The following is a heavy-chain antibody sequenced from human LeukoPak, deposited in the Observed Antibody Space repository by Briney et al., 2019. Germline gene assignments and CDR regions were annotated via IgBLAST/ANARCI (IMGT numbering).Heavy chain of an antibody. D-gene: IGHD1-1*01. CDR3: ARELEHNWFDP. CDR1: GGSIISGGYS. V-gene: IGHV4-30-2*01. Sequence: SQTLSLTCAVSGGSIISGGYSWSWIRQPPGKGLEWIGYIYHSGSTYYNPSLKSRVTISVDRSKNQFSLKLSSVTAADTAVYYCARELEHNWFDPWGQGTLVTVSS. J-gene: IGHJ5*02. CDR2: IYHSGST.